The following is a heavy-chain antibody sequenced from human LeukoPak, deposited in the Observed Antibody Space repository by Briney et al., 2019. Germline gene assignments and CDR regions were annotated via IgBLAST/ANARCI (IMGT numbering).Heavy chain of an antibody. CDR2: ISSSGSTI. CDR1: GFTFSSYS. D-gene: IGHD5-12*01. CDR3: ARDTLRGYSGYDFHYYYYMDV. V-gene: IGHV3-48*04. Sequence: PGGSLRLSCAASGFTFSSYSMNWVRQAPGKGLEWVSYISSSGSTIYYADSVKGRFTISRDNAKNSLYLQMNSLRAEDTAVYYCARDTLRGYSGYDFHYYYYMDVWGKGTTVTVSS. J-gene: IGHJ6*03.